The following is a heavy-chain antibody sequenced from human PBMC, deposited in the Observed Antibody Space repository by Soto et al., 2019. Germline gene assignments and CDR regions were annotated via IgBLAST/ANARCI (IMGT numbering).Heavy chain of an antibody. CDR2: IYYSGST. J-gene: IGHJ6*03. V-gene: IGHV4-59*01. CDR3: ARGYLGELSYLYYYYMDV. Sequence: SETLSLTWSVAGGSISSYYWSWIRQPPGKGLEWIGYIYYSGSTNYNPSLKSRVTISVDTSKNQFSLKLSSVTAADTAVYYCARGYLGELSYLYYYYMDVWGKGTTVTVSS. D-gene: IGHD3-16*02. CDR1: GGSISSYY.